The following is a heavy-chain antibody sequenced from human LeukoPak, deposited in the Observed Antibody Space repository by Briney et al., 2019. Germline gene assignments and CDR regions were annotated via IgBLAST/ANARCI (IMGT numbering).Heavy chain of an antibody. CDR3: AKGAKHFDY. J-gene: IGHJ4*02. CDR2: ISYDGSNK. D-gene: IGHD2-21*01. Sequence: GGSLRLSCAASGFAFSSYGMHWVRQASGKGLEWVAVISYDGSNKYYADSVKGRFTISRDNSKNTLYLQMNSLRAEDTAVYYCAKGAKHFDYWGQGTLVTVSS. CDR1: GFAFSSYG. V-gene: IGHV3-30*18.